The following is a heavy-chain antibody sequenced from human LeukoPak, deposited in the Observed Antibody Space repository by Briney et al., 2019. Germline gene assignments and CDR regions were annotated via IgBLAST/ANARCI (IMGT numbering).Heavy chain of an antibody. Sequence: PGGSLRLFCAASGFTFSDYYMSWVRQAPGKGLEWVSYIRDSSTYSKYADSVKGRFTISRENAKNSLYLQMNSLRAEDTAVYYCASGVYDSLNFFDYWGQGTLVTVSS. D-gene: IGHD5/OR15-5a*01. V-gene: IGHV3-11*03. CDR2: IRDSSTYS. CDR1: GFTFSDYY. J-gene: IGHJ4*02. CDR3: ASGVYDSLNFFDY.